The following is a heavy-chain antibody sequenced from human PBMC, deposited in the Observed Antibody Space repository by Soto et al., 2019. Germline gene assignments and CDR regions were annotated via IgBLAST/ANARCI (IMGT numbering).Heavy chain of an antibody. D-gene: IGHD3-10*01. J-gene: IGHJ4*01. CDR1: GFNFHWYW. Sequence: EVQLVGSGGGLVQPGGSLRLSCAASGFNFHWYWMSWVRQAPGKGLEWLATIKTDASEKKYVDSVKGRFTMSRDNAKNSLYLKIDSLRTEYTAVYYYARDSGYGAGNSVNPYIDYWGHGTLVTVSS. V-gene: IGHV3-7*01. CDR3: ARDSGYGAGNSVNPYIDY. CDR2: IKTDASEK.